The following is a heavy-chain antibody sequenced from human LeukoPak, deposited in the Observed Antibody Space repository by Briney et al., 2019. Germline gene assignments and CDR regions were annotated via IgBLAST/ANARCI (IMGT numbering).Heavy chain of an antibody. V-gene: IGHV4-39*07. Sequence: SETLSLTCTVSGGSISSSSYYWGWIRQPPGKGLEWIGRIYTSGSTNYNPSLKSRVTMSVDTSKNQFSLKLSSVTAADTAVYYCAREGKPTLGYCSSTSCSAGGFDYWGQGTLVTVSS. CDR1: GGSISSSSYY. J-gene: IGHJ4*02. CDR3: AREGKPTLGYCSSTSCSAGGFDY. CDR2: IYTSGST. D-gene: IGHD2-2*01.